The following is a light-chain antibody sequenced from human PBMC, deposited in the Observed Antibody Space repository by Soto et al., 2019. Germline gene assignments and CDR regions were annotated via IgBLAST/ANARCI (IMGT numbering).Light chain of an antibody. V-gene: IGLV1-44*01. CDR2: SKN. Sequence: QSVLTQPSSASGTPGQRVTISCSGSSSNIGGNPVNWFQQLPGTAPKLLISSKNQRPSGVPDRFSGSKSGSSASLAISGLQSDDEADYYCASWDDSLDGYVFGTGTKVTV. CDR1: SSNIGGNP. J-gene: IGLJ1*01. CDR3: ASWDDSLDGYV.